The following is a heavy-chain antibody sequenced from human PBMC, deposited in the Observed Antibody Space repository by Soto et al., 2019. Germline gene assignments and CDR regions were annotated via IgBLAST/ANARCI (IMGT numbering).Heavy chain of an antibody. D-gene: IGHD6-25*01. CDR3: ARRKERSGPHYFDY. CDR1: GYTFTTSD. V-gene: IGHV1-8*01. J-gene: IGHJ4*02. Sequence: QVQLVQSGAEVKKSGASVKVSCKASGYTFTTSDIIWVRQAAGQGLEWMGWMNPYNGNTGYAQKFQGRVTMTRNTSIATAYMELSSLRSEDTAVYFCARRKERSGPHYFDYWGQGSLVTVSS. CDR2: MNPYNGNT.